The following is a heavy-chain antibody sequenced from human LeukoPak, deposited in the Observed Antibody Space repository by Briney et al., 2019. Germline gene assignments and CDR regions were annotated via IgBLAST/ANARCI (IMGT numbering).Heavy chain of an antibody. CDR1: GFTFSSYG. J-gene: IGHJ4*02. CDR2: ISYDGNEK. Sequence: GGSLRLSCAASGFTFSSYGMHWVRQAPGKGLEWVAVISYDGNEKYYGDSVKGRLTISRDNSKNTLYLQMNSLRAEDTAVYYCARDRGRWELQHFDYWGQGTLVTVSS. V-gene: IGHV3-30*03. CDR3: ARDRGRWELQHFDY. D-gene: IGHD1-26*01.